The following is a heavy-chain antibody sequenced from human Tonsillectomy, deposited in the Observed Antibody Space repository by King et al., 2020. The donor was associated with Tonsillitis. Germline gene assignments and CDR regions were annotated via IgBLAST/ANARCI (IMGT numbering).Heavy chain of an antibody. D-gene: IGHD6-13*01. CDR2: TCYRSKWYN. CDR1: GDSVSSNSAA. J-gene: IGHJ5*02. V-gene: IGHV6-1*01. Sequence: QVQLQQSGPGLVNPSQTLSLTCAISGDSVSSNSAAWNWIRQSPSRGLEWLGRTCYRSKWYNDYAVSVKSRININPDTSKNQFSLQLNSVTPEDTAVYYCARGRGIADYVWFDPWGQGTLVTVSS. CDR3: ARGRGIADYVWFDP.